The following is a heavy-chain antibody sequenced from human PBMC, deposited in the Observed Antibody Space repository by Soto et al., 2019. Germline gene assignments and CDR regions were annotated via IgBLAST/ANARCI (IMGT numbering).Heavy chain of an antibody. Sequence: TLSLTCTVSGGSISSGGYYWSWIRQHPGKGLEWIGYIYYSGSTYYNPSLKSRVTISVDTSKNQFSLKLSSVTAADTAVYYCAGGRRLILTGYYSWFDPWGQGTLVTVSS. V-gene: IGHV4-31*03. D-gene: IGHD3-9*01. J-gene: IGHJ5*02. CDR2: IYYSGST. CDR3: AGGRRLILTGYYSWFDP. CDR1: GGSISSGGYY.